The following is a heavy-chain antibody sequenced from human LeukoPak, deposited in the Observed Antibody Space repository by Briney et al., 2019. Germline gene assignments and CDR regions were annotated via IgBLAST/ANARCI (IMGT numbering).Heavy chain of an antibody. V-gene: IGHV4-4*07. CDR2: IYSSGST. Sequence: SETLSLTCTVSGGSISGYNWSWIRQPAGKGLEWIGRIYSSGSTNYNPSLKSRVTMSVDTPKNQFSLRVTSVTAADTAVYFCVRDLGRFDSWGQGALVLVSS. CDR3: VRDLGRFDS. CDR1: GGSISGYN. J-gene: IGHJ5*01.